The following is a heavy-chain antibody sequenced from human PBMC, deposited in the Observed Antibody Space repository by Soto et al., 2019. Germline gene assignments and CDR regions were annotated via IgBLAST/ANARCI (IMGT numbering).Heavy chain of an antibody. D-gene: IGHD2-2*01. CDR2: ISYDGSNK. V-gene: IGHV3-30-3*01. Sequence: GGSLRLSCAASGFTFSSYAMHWVRQAPGKGLEWVAVISYDGSNKYYADSVKGRFTISRDNSKNTLYLQMNSLRAEDTAVYYCARDPGVPAAISYFDYWGQGTLVTVSS. J-gene: IGHJ4*01. CDR1: GFTFSSYA. CDR3: ARDPGVPAAISYFDY.